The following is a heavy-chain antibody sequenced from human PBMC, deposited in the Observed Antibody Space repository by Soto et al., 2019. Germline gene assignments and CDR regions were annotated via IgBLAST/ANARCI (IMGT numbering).Heavy chain of an antibody. CDR2: IYYTGGT. CDR3: AREGRSAAYFDS. J-gene: IGHJ4*02. V-gene: IGHV4-61*01. CDR1: GGSVTSGSYY. Sequence: PSETLSLTCTVSGGSVTSGSYYWSWIRQPPGRGLEWIGYIYYTGGTNYNPSLKSRVTMSLDTSKNQFSLKLNSVTAADTAVYYCAREGRSAAYFDSWGQGALVTVSS. D-gene: IGHD3-10*01.